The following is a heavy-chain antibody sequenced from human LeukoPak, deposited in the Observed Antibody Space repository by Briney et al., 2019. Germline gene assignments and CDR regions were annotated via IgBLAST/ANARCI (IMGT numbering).Heavy chain of an antibody. J-gene: IGHJ3*02. D-gene: IGHD3-22*01. CDR2: ISSSGSTI. Sequence: GGSLRLSCAASGFTFSSYEMNWVRQAPGKGLEWVSYISSSGSTIYYADSVKGRFTTSRDNAKNSLYLQMNSLRAEDTAVYYCASLPYYYDSSGDAFDIWGQGTMVTVSS. CDR3: ASLPYYYDSSGDAFDI. V-gene: IGHV3-48*03. CDR1: GFTFSSYE.